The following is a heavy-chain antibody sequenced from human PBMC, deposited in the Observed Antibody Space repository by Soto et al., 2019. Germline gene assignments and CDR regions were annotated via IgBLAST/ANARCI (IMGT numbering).Heavy chain of an antibody. CDR1: GFTFSSHW. CDR3: ARVGIDSSGYYDS. Sequence: HPGGSLRLSCAASGFTFSSHWMHWVRQAPGKGLVWVSRINSDGSSTSYADSVKGRFTISRDNAKNTLYLQMNSLRAEDTAVYYCARVGIDSSGYYDSWGQGTMVTVSS. D-gene: IGHD3-22*01. J-gene: IGHJ4*02. CDR2: INSDGSST. V-gene: IGHV3-74*01.